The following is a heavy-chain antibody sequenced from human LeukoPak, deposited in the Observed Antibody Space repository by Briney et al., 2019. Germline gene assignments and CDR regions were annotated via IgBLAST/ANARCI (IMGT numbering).Heavy chain of an antibody. J-gene: IGHJ6*03. V-gene: IGHV3-7*01. Sequence: GGSLRLSYAGSGFTFSSYWMSWVRQAPGKGLEWVTNIKQDGSEKYYVDSVKGRFTISRDNAKNSLYLQMNSLRAEDTAVYYCARDGASYAYYYYYMDVWGKGTTVTVSS. CDR1: GFTFSSYW. CDR3: ARDGASYAYYYYYMDV. CDR2: IKQDGSEK. D-gene: IGHD1-26*01.